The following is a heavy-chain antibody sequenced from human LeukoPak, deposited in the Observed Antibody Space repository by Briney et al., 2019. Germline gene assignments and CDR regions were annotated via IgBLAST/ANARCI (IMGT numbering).Heavy chain of an antibody. D-gene: IGHD3-3*01. CDR2: INHSGST. V-gene: IGHV4-34*01. Sequence: PSETLSLTCAVYGGSFNGYYWTWIRQTPRKGLEWIGEINHSGSTKYNPSLKSRLNISVDTSKNQFSLKLSSVTAADTAVYYCARAPMEYYDFWSGYSTWYFDYWGQGNLVTVSS. CDR3: ARAPMEYYDFWSGYSTWYFDY. J-gene: IGHJ4*02. CDR1: GGSFNGYY.